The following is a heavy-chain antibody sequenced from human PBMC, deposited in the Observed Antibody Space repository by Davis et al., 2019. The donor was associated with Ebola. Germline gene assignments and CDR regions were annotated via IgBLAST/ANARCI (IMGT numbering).Heavy chain of an antibody. J-gene: IGHJ4*02. Sequence: GESLKISCKGSGYSFTSYWIGWVRQMPGKGLEWMGIIYPGDSDTRYSPSFQGQVTISADKSISTAYLQWSSLKASDTAMYYCARGEQWLVPADFDYWAREPWSPSPQ. D-gene: IGHD6-19*01. CDR3: ARGEQWLVPADFDY. V-gene: IGHV5-51*01. CDR2: IYPGDSDT. CDR1: GYSFTSYW.